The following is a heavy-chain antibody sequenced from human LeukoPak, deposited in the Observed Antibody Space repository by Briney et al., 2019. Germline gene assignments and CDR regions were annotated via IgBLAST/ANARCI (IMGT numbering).Heavy chain of an antibody. D-gene: IGHD5-18*01. V-gene: IGHV4-59*08. CDR1: GGSINSYY. CDR2: IYYSGST. J-gene: IGHJ4*02. Sequence: NSSETLSLTCTVSGGSINSYYWSWIRQPPGKGLEWIGFIYYSGSTNYNPSLKSRVTISTDTSESQFSLKLSSVTAADTAVYYCARHRLGYSYGPFDYWGLGTLVTVSS. CDR3: ARHRLGYSYGPFDY.